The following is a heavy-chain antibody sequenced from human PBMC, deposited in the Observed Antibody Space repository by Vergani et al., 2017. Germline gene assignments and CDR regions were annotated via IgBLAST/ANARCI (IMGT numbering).Heavy chain of an antibody. D-gene: IGHD6-13*01. CDR2: INHSGST. V-gene: IGHV4-4*02. CDR3: ARLPKISGAAGRAQGDY. Sequence: QVQLQESGPGLVKPSGTLSLTCAVSGGSISSSNWWSWVRQPPGKGLEWIGEINHSGSTNYNPSLKSRVTISVDTSKNQCSLKLSSVTAADTAVYYCARLPKISGAAGRAQGDYWGQGTLVTVSS. J-gene: IGHJ4*02. CDR1: GGSISSSNW.